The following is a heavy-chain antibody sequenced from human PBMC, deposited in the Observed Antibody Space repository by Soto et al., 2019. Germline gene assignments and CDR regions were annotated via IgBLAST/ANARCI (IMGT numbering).Heavy chain of an antibody. Sequence: GASVKVSCKASGGTFSSYSISWVRQAPGQGLEWMGGIIPIFGTANYAQKFQGRVTITADESTSTAYMELSSLRSEDTAVYYCARGRWLPQYYYYGMDVWGQGTTVTVSS. D-gene: IGHD5-12*01. CDR1: GGTFSSYS. CDR2: IIPIFGTA. J-gene: IGHJ6*02. CDR3: ARGRWLPQYYYYGMDV. V-gene: IGHV1-69*13.